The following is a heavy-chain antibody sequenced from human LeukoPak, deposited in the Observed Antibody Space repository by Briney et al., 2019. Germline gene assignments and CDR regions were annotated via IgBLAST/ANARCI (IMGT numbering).Heavy chain of an antibody. J-gene: IGHJ4*02. V-gene: IGHV3-23*01. CDR3: AKLWTIRVQIEDY. D-gene: IGHD5-12*01. CDR2: ISGNGDTT. CDR1: GFTFSSYV. Sequence: GGSLRLSCAASGFTFSSYVMSWVRQAPGKGLEWVSAISGNGDTTYYADSVKGRFTISRDNSKNTLYLQMSSLRAEDTAVYYCAKLWTIRVQIEDYWGQGTMVTVSS.